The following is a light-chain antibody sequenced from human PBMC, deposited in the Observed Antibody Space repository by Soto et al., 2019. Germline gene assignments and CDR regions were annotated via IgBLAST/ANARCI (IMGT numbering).Light chain of an antibody. V-gene: IGLV1-40*01. CDR1: SSNIGAGYD. Sequence: QLVLTQPPSVSGAPGQRVTISCTGSSSNIGAGYDVHWYQQLPGTAPKLLIHGNSNRPSGVPDRFSGSKSGTSASLAITGLQAEDEADYYCQSYDSSLRGVFGGGTKVTVL. CDR3: QSYDSSLRGV. CDR2: GNS. J-gene: IGLJ2*01.